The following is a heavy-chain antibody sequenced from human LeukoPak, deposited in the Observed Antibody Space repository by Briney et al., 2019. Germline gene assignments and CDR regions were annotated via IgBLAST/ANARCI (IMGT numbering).Heavy chain of an antibody. CDR3: ARSWWGYYDSSGYGYSFFDY. Sequence: GGSLRLSCAASGFTFSSYEMNWVRQAPGKGLEWVSYISSSGRTIYYADSVKGRFTISRDNAKNSLYLQMNSLRAEDTAVYYCARSWWGYYDSSGYGYSFFDYWGQGTLVTVSS. D-gene: IGHD3-22*01. CDR1: GFTFSSYE. CDR2: ISSSGRTI. J-gene: IGHJ4*02. V-gene: IGHV3-48*03.